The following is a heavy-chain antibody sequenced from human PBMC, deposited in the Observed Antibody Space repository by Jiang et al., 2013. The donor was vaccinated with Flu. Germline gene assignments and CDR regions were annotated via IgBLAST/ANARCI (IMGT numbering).Heavy chain of an antibody. J-gene: IGHJ4*01. D-gene: IGHD3-16*01. CDR1: GFFVRNNY. CDR3: ARGLTWGRYGANLYYIDY. V-gene: IGHV3-53*01. Sequence: VQLLESGGGLIQPGGSLRLSCAVSGFFVRNNYMTWVRQAPGKGLEWVSVIYSDGDTYYADSVKGRFSISRDLSKNTLHLQVNSLRVEDTAVYFCARGLTWGRYGANLYYIDYWGPELWSPSPQ. CDR2: IYSDGDT.